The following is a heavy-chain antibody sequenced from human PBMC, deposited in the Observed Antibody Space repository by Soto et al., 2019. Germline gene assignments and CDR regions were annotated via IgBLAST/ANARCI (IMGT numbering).Heavy chain of an antibody. CDR2: IYYSGST. CDR1: GGSISSDY. Sequence: SETLSLTCTVSGGSISSDYWNWIRQPPGKGLEWIGYIYYSGSTNYNPSLKSRVTILLDKSRNQFSPSLSFMTAADTATYYCARSFGWYAVDSWGQGILVTVSS. J-gene: IGHJ4*02. V-gene: IGHV4-59*12. CDR3: ARSFGWYAVDS. D-gene: IGHD6-19*01.